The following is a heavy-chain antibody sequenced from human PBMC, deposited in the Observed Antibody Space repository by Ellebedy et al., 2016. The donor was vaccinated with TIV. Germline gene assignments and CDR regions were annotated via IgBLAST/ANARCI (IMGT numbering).Heavy chain of an antibody. CDR1: GYTFTGYY. D-gene: IGHD2-2*01. Sequence: ASVKVSCXASGYTFTGYYMHWVRQAPGQGLEWMGWINPNSGGTNYAQKFQGWVTMTRDTSISTAYMELSRLRSDDTAVYYCARDTDPIVVVPAARLPKRYYGMDVWGQGTTVTVSS. J-gene: IGHJ6*02. CDR2: INPNSGGT. CDR3: ARDTDPIVVVPAARLPKRYYGMDV. V-gene: IGHV1-2*04.